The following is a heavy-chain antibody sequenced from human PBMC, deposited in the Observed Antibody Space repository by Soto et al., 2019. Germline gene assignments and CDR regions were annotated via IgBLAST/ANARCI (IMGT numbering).Heavy chain of an antibody. Sequence: GESLNISCKGSGYSFTIYWIGWVRQMPGKGLEWMGIIYPGDSDTRYSPSFQGQVTISADKSISTAYLQWSSLKASDTAMYYCARRIGVTTGIYYYYYYGMDVWGQGTTVTVSS. CDR1: GYSFTIYW. V-gene: IGHV5-51*01. D-gene: IGHD4-4*01. J-gene: IGHJ6*02. CDR2: IYPGDSDT. CDR3: ARRIGVTTGIYYYYYYGMDV.